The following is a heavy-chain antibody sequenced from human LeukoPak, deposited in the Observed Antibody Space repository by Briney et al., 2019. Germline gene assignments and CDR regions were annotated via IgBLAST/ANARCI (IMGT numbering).Heavy chain of an antibody. CDR2: INPSGDST. J-gene: IGHJ4*02. V-gene: IGHV1-46*01. D-gene: IGHD4-23*01. Sequence: GASVKVSCKTSGYTFTSYYIHWVRQAPGQGLEWMGLINPSGDSTTYSHKFQGRVTITADKSTSTAYMELSSLRSEDTAVYYCARGKSLNYGGNSFGYWGQGTLVTVSS. CDR1: GYTFTSYY. CDR3: ARGKSLNYGGNSFGY.